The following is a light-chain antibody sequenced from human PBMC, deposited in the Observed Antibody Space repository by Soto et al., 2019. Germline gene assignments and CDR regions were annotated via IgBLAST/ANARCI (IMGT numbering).Light chain of an antibody. Sequence: DIQMTQSPSSLSASVGDRVTITCRASQGISNYLAWYQQKPGKVPKLLIYAAFTLQSGAPSRFSGSGFGTDFTLTISSLQPEDVATYYCQQYGRSPFTFGPGTKVDIK. CDR2: AAF. CDR1: QGISNY. V-gene: IGKV1-27*01. J-gene: IGKJ3*01. CDR3: QQYGRSPFT.